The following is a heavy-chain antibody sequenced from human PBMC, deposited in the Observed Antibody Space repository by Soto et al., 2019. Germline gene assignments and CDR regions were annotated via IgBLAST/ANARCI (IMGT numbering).Heavy chain of an antibody. J-gene: IGHJ4*02. CDR2: LSFDGTAE. CDR3: ARVATRLQSMEVLEY. Sequence: QVQLVESGGGVVQPGTSLRLSCKASGFIFRDYLIHWVRQAPGKGQEWLAVLSFDGTAEYYADSTRGRFTISRDIPKSTTYLVINNVRREDTAMYYCARVATRLQSMEVLEYWGQGTLVTVPS. D-gene: IGHD2-21*02. CDR1: GFIFRDYL. V-gene: IGHV3-30*03.